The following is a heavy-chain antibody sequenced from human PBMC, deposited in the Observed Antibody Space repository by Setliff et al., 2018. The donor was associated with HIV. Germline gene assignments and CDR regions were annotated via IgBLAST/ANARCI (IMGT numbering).Heavy chain of an antibody. CDR2: ITDSGSTT. CDR3: AKDGGVAVAAFDY. D-gene: IGHD6-19*01. CDR1: GFTFSNFA. J-gene: IGHJ4*02. Sequence: GGSLRLSCAASGFTFSNFAMSWVRLTPGKGLEWVSGITDSGSTTYYDDSVKGRFTISRDNSKNTLYLQMNSLRPEDTSVYYCAKDGGVAVAAFDYWGQGNLVTVSS. V-gene: IGHV3-23*01.